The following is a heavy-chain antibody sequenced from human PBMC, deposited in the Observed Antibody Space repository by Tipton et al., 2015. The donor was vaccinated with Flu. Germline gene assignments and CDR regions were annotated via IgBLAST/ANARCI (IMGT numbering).Heavy chain of an antibody. J-gene: IGHJ5*02. V-gene: IGHV4-38-2*01. CDR1: GDSIRNDYF. Sequence: LRLSCAVSGDSIRNDYFWGWIRQPPGKGLEWIATIHRSGSTKYNPSLKSRVTISVDTSKNQFHLEMRSVTAADMAVYYCARRDFSNYVSDPKNWFDRWGQGTLVTVSS. CDR2: IHRSGST. D-gene: IGHD4-11*01. CDR3: ARRDFSNYVSDPKNWFDR.